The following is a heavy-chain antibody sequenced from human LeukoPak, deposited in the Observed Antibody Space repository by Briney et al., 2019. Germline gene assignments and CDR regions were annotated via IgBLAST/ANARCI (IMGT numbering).Heavy chain of an antibody. D-gene: IGHD3-16*01. CDR3: ARQYGGPGPADY. CDR1: GGSISSYY. Sequence: SETLSLTCTVSGGSISSYYWSWIRQPPGKGLEWIGYIYYSGSTNYNPSLKSRVTISVDTSKNQFSLKLSSVTAADTAVYYCARQYGGPGPADYWGQGTLVTVSS. CDR2: IYYSGST. J-gene: IGHJ4*02. V-gene: IGHV4-59*01.